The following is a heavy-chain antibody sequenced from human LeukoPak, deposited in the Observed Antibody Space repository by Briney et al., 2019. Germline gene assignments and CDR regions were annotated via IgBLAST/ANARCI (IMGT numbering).Heavy chain of an antibody. CDR3: AKLIAVGDYDY. J-gene: IGHJ4*02. CDR2: ISGSGGGT. V-gene: IGHV3-23*01. D-gene: IGHD3-10*01. Sequence: AGGSLRLSCAASGFTFSSYAMSWVRQAPGKGLEWVSAISGSGGGTYYADSVKGRFTISRDNSKNTLYLQMNSLRAEDTAVYSCAKLIAVGDYDYWGQGTLVTVSS. CDR1: GFTFSSYA.